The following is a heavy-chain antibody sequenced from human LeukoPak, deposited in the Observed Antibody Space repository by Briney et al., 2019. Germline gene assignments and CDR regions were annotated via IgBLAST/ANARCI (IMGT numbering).Heavy chain of an antibody. CDR3: ARVGKWAWGSIWFDP. D-gene: IGHD7-27*01. CDR1: GYTFTSYA. J-gene: IGHJ5*02. Sequence: GASVKVSCKASGYTFTSYAMHWVRQAPGQRLEWMGWINAGNGNTKYSQEFQGRVTITRDTSASTAYMELSSLRSEDMAVYYCARVGKWAWGSIWFDPWGQGTLVTVSS. CDR2: INAGNGNT. V-gene: IGHV1-3*03.